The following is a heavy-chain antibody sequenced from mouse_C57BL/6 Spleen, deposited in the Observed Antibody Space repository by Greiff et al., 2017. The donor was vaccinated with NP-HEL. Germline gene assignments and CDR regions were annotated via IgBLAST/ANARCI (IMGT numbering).Heavy chain of an antibody. CDR3: ARVSYYYGSSPFAY. CDR1: GFSLSTFGMG. V-gene: IGHV8-8*01. Sequence: QVTLKVCGPGILQPSQTLSLTCSFSGFSLSTFGMGVGWIRQPSGKGLEWLAHIWWDDDKYYNPALKSRLTISKDTSKNQVFLKIANVDTADTATYYCARVSYYYGSSPFAYWGQGTLVTVSA. D-gene: IGHD1-1*01. J-gene: IGHJ3*01. CDR2: IWWDDDK.